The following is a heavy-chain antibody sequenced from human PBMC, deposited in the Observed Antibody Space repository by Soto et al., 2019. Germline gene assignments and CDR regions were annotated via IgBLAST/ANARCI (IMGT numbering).Heavy chain of an antibody. Sequence: GGSLRLSCAASGFTFSSYGMHWVRQAPGKGLEWVAVISYDGSNKYYADSVKGRFTISRDNSKNTLYLQMNSLRAEDTAVYYCAKGRNWNTYTDFDYWGRGTLVTVSS. V-gene: IGHV3-30*18. D-gene: IGHD1-20*01. CDR3: AKGRNWNTYTDFDY. CDR1: GFTFSSYG. J-gene: IGHJ4*02. CDR2: ISYDGSNK.